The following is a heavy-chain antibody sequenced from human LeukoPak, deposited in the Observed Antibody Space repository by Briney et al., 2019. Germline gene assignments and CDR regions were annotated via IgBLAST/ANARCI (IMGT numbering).Heavy chain of an antibody. D-gene: IGHD6-19*01. CDR1: GFALSSHW. CDR2: ISSHGSNK. CDR3: AREQGQQWRRFDS. V-gene: IGHV3-30*03. Sequence: GGSLRLSCAASGFALSSHWMTWVRQAPGKGLKWVAVISSHGSNKDYADSVKGRFTISRDNSENTLYLQMDSLTTEDTGVYYCAREQGQQWRRFDSWGQGSPVTVSS. J-gene: IGHJ4*02.